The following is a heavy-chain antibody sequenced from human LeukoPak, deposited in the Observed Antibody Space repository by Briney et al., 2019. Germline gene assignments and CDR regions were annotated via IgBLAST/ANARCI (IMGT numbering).Heavy chain of an antibody. CDR2: IYHSGST. Sequence: PSETLSLTCTVSGGSISSSSYYWGWIRQPPGKGLEWIGSIYHSGSTYYNPSLKSRVTISVDTSKNQFSLKLSSVTAADTAVYYCARDATMMGNYFNYWGQGTLVTVSS. D-gene: IGHD5-12*01. J-gene: IGHJ4*02. V-gene: IGHV4-39*07. CDR3: ARDATMMGNYFNY. CDR1: GGSISSSSYY.